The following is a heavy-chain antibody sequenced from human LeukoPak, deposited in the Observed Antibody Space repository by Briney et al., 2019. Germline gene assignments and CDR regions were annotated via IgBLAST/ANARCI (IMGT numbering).Heavy chain of an antibody. V-gene: IGHV3-30*18. J-gene: IGHJ4*02. CDR1: GFTFSSYG. Sequence: PGGSLRLSCEASGFTFSSYGMHGVRRAPGRGLGGGAVISYDGSNKYYADSVKGRFTISRDNSKNTLYLQMYSLRAEDTAVYYCAKDGGIAVAGTADYWGQGTLVTVSS. CDR3: AKDGGIAVAGTADY. D-gene: IGHD6-19*01. CDR2: ISYDGSNK.